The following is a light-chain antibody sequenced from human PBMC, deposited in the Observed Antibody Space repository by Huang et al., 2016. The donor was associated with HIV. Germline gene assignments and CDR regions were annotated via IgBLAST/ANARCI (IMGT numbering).Light chain of an antibody. Sequence: SQVIDDYLAWHQQKPGRVPSLVIYGASILQSGVASRFSGSGSGTNFTLTIASLQPDDVASYYCQKYNSVPRTFGQGTKVE. CDR1: QVIDDY. J-gene: IGKJ1*01. V-gene: IGKV1-27*01. CDR3: QKYNSVPRT. CDR2: GAS.